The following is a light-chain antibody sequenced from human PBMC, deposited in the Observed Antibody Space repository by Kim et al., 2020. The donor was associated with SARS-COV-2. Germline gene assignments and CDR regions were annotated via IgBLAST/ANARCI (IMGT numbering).Light chain of an antibody. CDR2: LTS. Sequence: ACIGDTVTTTYRASQSITRYLTWYQKKPGKAPKVLIYLTSTLQTGVPTRFSGSGTDTDFTLTIDTLQPEDFATYFCQQSYGFPLTFGGGTKVDIK. V-gene: IGKV1-39*01. CDR1: QSITRY. J-gene: IGKJ4*01. CDR3: QQSYGFPLT.